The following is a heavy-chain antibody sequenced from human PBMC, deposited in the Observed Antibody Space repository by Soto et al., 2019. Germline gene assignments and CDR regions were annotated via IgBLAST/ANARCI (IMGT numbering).Heavy chain of an antibody. D-gene: IGHD1-1*01. CDR2: IIPIFGTA. CDR1: GGTFSSYA. Sequence: QVQLVQSGAEVKKPGSSVKVSCKASGGTFSSYAISWVRQAPGQGLEWMGGIIPIFGTANYAQKFQGRVTITADESTSTAYMERSSLRAEDTAVYYCATTIATGTPVRAGWFDPWGQGTLVTVS. J-gene: IGHJ5*02. V-gene: IGHV1-69*01. CDR3: ATTIATGTPVRAGWFDP.